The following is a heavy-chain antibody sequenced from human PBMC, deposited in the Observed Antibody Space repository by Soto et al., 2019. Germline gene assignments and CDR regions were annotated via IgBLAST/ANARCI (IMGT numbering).Heavy chain of an antibody. CDR3: AREGIAAADWFDP. CDR1: GYTFTSYG. CDR2: ISAYNGNT. D-gene: IGHD6-13*01. Sequence: ASVKVSCKASGYTFTSYGLGWLRQSPGQGLEWMGWISAYNGNTNYAQKLQGRVTMTTDTSTSTAYMELRSLRSDDTAVYYCAREGIAAADWFDPLGKGTLVTVTS. J-gene: IGHJ5*02. V-gene: IGHV1-18*01.